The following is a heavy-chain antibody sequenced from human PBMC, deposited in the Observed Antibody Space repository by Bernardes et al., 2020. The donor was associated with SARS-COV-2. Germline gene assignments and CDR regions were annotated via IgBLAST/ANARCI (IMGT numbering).Heavy chain of an antibody. CDR1: GFTFSSYA. J-gene: IGHJ4*02. Sequence: GGSLRLSCAASGFTFSSYAMSWVRQAPGKGLEWVSAISGSGGSTYYADSVKGRFTISRDNAKNSVYLQMNSLRAEDAAVYSCARGIQGFDYWGQGTLVTVSS. V-gene: IGHV3-23*01. CDR3: ARGIQGFDY. CDR2: ISGSGGST.